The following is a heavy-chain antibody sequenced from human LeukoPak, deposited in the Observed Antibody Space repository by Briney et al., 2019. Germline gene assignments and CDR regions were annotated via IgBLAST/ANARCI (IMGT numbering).Heavy chain of an antibody. V-gene: IGHV3-48*01. J-gene: IGHJ5*02. Sequence: GGSLRLSCAASGFTFSSYSMNWVRQAPGKGLEWVSYISSSSSTIYYADSVKGRFTISRDNAKNSLYLQMNSLRAEDTAVYYCARDGIAAAGRRWFDPWGQGTLVTVSS. D-gene: IGHD6-13*01. CDR2: ISSSSSTI. CDR3: ARDGIAAAGRRWFDP. CDR1: GFTFSSYS.